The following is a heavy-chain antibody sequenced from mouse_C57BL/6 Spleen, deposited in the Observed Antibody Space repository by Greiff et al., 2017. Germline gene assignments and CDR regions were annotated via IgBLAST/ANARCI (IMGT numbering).Heavy chain of an antibody. V-gene: IGHV1-82*01. CDR2: IYPGDGDT. CDR3: ARSSYYYGSSDWYFAV. D-gene: IGHD1-1*01. CDR1: GYAFSSSW. J-gene: IGHJ1*03. Sequence: VQLQQSGPELVKPGASVKISCKASGYAFSSSWMNWVKQRPGKGLEWIGRIYPGDGDTNYNGKFKGKATLTADKSSSTAYMQLSSLTSEDSAVYFCARSSYYYGSSDWYFAVWGTGTTVTVSA.